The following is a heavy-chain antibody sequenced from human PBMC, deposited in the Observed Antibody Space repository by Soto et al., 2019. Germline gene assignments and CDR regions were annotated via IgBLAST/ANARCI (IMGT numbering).Heavy chain of an antibody. D-gene: IGHD5-12*01. Sequence: SETLSLTCAVSGGSFSGYYWSWIRQPPGKGLEWIGEINHSGSTNYNPSLKSRVTISVDTSKNQFSLKLSSVTAADTAVYYCARAGGATTYDFDYWGQGTLVTVSS. V-gene: IGHV4-34*01. CDR3: ARAGGATTYDFDY. CDR2: INHSGST. J-gene: IGHJ4*02. CDR1: GGSFSGYY.